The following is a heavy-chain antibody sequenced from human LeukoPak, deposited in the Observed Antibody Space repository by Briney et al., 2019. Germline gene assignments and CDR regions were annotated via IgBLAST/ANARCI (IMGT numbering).Heavy chain of an antibody. J-gene: IGHJ4*02. D-gene: IGHD1-26*01. V-gene: IGHV4-34*01. Sequence: KPSETLSLTCAVYGASFSGYYWSWIRQPPGKGLEWIGEINHSGSTNYNPSLKSRVTISVDTSKTQFSLKLTSVTAADTAVYYCATIRSRKWGFDYWGQGTLVTVSS. CDR1: GASFSGYY. CDR3: ATIRSRKWGFDY. CDR2: INHSGST.